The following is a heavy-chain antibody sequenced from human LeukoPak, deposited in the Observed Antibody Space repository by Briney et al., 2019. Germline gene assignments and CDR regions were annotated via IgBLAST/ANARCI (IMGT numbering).Heavy chain of an antibody. D-gene: IGHD2-15*01. J-gene: IGHJ6*02. V-gene: IGHV3-30-3*01. CDR2: IPNDGSNK. Sequence: QPGRSLRLSCAASGFAFSTYALHWVRQAPGKGLEWVSLIPNDGSNKNYADSVKGRFTISRDNSKITLYLQMNSLRTEDTAVYYCARSRQREYCSGGYCYLYYYYGMDVWGQGTTVAVSS. CDR1: GFAFSTYA. CDR3: ARSRQREYCSGGYCYLYYYYGMDV.